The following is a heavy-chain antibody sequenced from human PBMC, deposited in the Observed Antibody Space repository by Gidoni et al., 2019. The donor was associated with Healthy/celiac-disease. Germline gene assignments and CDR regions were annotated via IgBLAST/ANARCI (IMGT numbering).Heavy chain of an antibody. CDR1: GGSISSSSYY. V-gene: IGHV4-39*01. D-gene: IGHD3-9*01. J-gene: IGHJ4*02. CDR3: ARHSILTGYYFPDY. Sequence: QLQLQESGPGLVKPSETLSPTCTVSGGSISSSSYYWGWIRQPPGKGVEWIGRIYYSGSTYYNPSRKSRVTISVDTSKNQFSLKLSSVTAADTAVYYCARHSILTGYYFPDYWGQGTLVTVSS. CDR2: IYYSGST.